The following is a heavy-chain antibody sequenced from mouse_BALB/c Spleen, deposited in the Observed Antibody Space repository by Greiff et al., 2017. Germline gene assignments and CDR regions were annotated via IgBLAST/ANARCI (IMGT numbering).Heavy chain of an antibody. J-gene: IGHJ1*01. V-gene: IGHV1S81*02. CDR2: INPSNGGT. CDR3: TKGVPYWYLDV. Sequence: QVQLQQPGAELVKPGASVKLSCKASGYTFTSYYMYWVKQRPGQGLEWIGGINPSNGGTNFNEKFKSKATLTVDKSSSTAYMQLSSLTSEDSAVYYCTKGVPYWYLDVWGAGTTVT. CDR1: GYTFTSYY.